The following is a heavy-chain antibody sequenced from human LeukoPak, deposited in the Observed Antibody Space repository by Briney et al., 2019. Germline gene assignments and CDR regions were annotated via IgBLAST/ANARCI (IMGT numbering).Heavy chain of an antibody. V-gene: IGHV4-39*01. CDR3: ARLLGNTVGLRSVPY. CDR2: IYYSGST. D-gene: IGHD1-26*01. Sequence: SETLSLTCTASGGSISSSSYYWGWIRQPPGKGLERIGSIYYSGSTYYNPSLKSRVTISVDTSKNQFSLKLSSVTAADTAVYYCARLLGNTVGLRSVPYWGQGTLVTVSS. CDR1: GGSISSSSYY. J-gene: IGHJ4*02.